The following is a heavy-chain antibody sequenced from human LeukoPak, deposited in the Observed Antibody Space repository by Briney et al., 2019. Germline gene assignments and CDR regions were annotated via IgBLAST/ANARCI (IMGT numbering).Heavy chain of an antibody. CDR2: INPNTGGT. CDR1: GYTFTGYY. Sequence: ASVKVSCKASGYTFTGYYIHWVRQAPGQGLEWMGWINPNTGGTTYAEKFQGRVTMTRDTSISTAYMELSRLRSDDTAVYYCARLADCRSSSCGSFDYWGQETLVTVSS. J-gene: IGHJ4*02. D-gene: IGHD2-2*01. V-gene: IGHV1-2*02. CDR3: ARLADCRSSSCGSFDY.